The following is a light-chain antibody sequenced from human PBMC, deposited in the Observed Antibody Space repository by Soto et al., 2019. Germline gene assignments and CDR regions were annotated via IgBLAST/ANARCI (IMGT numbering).Light chain of an antibody. CDR3: CSYAGSSTLGV. CDR1: SSDVGGYNY. J-gene: IGLJ2*01. CDR2: DVS. Sequence: QSALTQPRSVSGSPGQSVTISCTGTSSDVGGYNYVSWYQQHPGKAPKLMIYDVSKRPSGVPDRFSGSKSGNTASLTISGLQAEDEANYSCCSYAGSSTLGVFGGGTKLTVL. V-gene: IGLV2-11*01.